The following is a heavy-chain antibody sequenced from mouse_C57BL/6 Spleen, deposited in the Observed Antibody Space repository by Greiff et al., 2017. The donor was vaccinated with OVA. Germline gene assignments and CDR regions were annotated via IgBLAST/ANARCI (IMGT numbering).Heavy chain of an antibody. J-gene: IGHJ1*03. CDR3: ATRYGSRYWYFDV. D-gene: IGHD1-1*01. Sequence: LVESGPGLVQPSQSLSITCTVSGFSLTSYGVHWVRQSPGKGLEWLGVIWSGGSTDYNAAFISRLSISKDNSKSQVFFKMNSLQADDTAIYYCATRYGSRYWYFDVWGTGTTVTVSS. CDR2: IWSGGST. CDR1: GFSLTSYG. V-gene: IGHV2-2*01.